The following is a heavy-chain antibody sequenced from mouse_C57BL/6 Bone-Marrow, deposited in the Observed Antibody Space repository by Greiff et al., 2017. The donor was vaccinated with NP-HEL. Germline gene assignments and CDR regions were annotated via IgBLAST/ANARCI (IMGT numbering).Heavy chain of an antibody. CDR3: ARDCDAMDY. CDR1: GFTFSDYY. J-gene: IGHJ4*01. CDR2: INYDGSST. Sequence: EVKLVESEGGLVQPGSSMKLSCTASGFTFSDYYMAWVRQVPEKGLEWVANINYDGSSTYYLDSLKSRFIISRDNAKNIRYLQMSSLKSEDSATYYCARDCDAMDYWGQGTSVTVSS. V-gene: IGHV5-16*01.